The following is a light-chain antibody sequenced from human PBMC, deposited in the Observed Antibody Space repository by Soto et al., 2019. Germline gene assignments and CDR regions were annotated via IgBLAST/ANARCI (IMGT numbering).Light chain of an antibody. CDR3: QQRSNWPPWT. V-gene: IGKV3-11*01. CDR1: HSVSSY. J-gene: IGKJ1*01. CDR2: DAS. Sequence: EIVLTQSPATLSLPPGERATLSFRAIHSVSSYLAWYQQKPGQAPRLLIYDASNRATGIPARFSGSGSGTDFTLTISSLEPEDFAVYYCQQRSNWPPWTFGQGTKADVK.